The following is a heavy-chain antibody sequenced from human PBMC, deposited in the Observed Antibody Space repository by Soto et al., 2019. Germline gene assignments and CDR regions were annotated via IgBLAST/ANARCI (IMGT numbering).Heavy chain of an antibody. CDR1: GDSVSSNSAA. Sequence: LSLTCAISGDSVSSNSAAWNWIRQSPSRGLEWLGRTYYRSKWYNDYAVSVKSRITINPDTSKNQFSLQLNSVTPEDTAVYYCARDSYCSSTSCYRWDYYGMDVWGQGTTVTVSS. CDR2: TYYRSKWYN. V-gene: IGHV6-1*01. CDR3: ARDSYCSSTSCYRWDYYGMDV. J-gene: IGHJ6*02. D-gene: IGHD2-2*02.